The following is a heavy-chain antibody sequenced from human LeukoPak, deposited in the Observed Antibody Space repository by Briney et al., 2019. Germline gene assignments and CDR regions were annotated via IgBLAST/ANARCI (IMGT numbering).Heavy chain of an antibody. D-gene: IGHD6-19*01. CDR3: ARVISSGWAFYFDY. V-gene: IGHV4-4*07. Sequence: SETLSLTCTVSGGSISSYYWSWIRQPAGKGLEWIGRIYTSGSTNYNPSLKSRVTMSVDTSKNQFSLKLSSVTAADTAVYYCARVISSGWAFYFDYWGRGTLVTVSS. J-gene: IGHJ4*02. CDR2: IYTSGST. CDR1: GGSISSYY.